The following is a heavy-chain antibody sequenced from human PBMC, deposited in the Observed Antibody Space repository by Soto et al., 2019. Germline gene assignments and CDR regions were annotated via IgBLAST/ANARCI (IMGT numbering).Heavy chain of an antibody. CDR1: GFTFSSYS. Sequence: GGSLRLSCAASGFTFSSYSMNWVRQAPGKGLEWVSSISSSSSYIYYADSVKGRFTISRDNAKNSLYLQMNSLRAEDTAVYYCARDVRHIMDYGDYSTLFDYWGQGTLVTVSS. D-gene: IGHD4-17*01. CDR3: ARDVRHIMDYGDYSTLFDY. V-gene: IGHV3-21*01. J-gene: IGHJ4*02. CDR2: ISSSSSYI.